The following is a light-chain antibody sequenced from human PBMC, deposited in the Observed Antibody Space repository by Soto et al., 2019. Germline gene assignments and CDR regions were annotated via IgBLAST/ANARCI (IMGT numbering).Light chain of an antibody. CDR1: QSINAH. CDR2: GAS. Sequence: EVVMTQSPATLSVSPGERVTLSCRASQSINAHLAWYQQKPGQAPRPLIHGASTRATVIPARFSGSGFGTEFNLTISSLQSEDVAVYYCQQYNHWLWTFGQGTKVEIQ. CDR3: QQYNHWLWT. J-gene: IGKJ1*01. V-gene: IGKV3-15*01.